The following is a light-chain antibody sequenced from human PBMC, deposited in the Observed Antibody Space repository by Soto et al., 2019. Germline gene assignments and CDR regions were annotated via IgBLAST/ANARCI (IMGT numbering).Light chain of an antibody. CDR2: DAS. J-gene: IGKJ5*01. Sequence: DIQMTQSPSSLSASVGDRVTITCQASQNINNYLNWYQQKPGRAPKLLIYDASNLEAGVPSRFRGSGSGTDFTFTISRVQPEDIATYYCQQYENRPTFGQGTRLEIK. V-gene: IGKV1-33*01. CDR3: QQYENRPT. CDR1: QNINNY.